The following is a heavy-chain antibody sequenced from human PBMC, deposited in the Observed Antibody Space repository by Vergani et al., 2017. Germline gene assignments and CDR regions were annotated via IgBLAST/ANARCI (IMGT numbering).Heavy chain of an antibody. CDR2: IKSQIDGGTT. D-gene: IGHD7-27*01. V-gene: IGHV3-15*01. CDR1: GFAFSRYA. Sequence: EVQLVESGGGLVQPGGSLRLSCAASGFAFSRYAMSWVRQGPGKGLEWVGRIKSQIDGGTTDYAAPVKGRFTISRDDSTNMLYLHMNSLKTEDTAVYYCTTLSPNWAHWWGQGTLVNVSS. CDR3: TTLSPNWAHW. J-gene: IGHJ4*02.